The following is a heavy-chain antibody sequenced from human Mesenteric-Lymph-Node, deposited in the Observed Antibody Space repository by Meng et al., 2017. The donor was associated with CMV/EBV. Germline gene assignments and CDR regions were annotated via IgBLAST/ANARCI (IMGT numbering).Heavy chain of an antibody. D-gene: IGHD3-3*01. CDR3: ARDIPRRRVEFWSETWVGGMDV. V-gene: IGHV3-33*01. CDR2: IWYDGSKK. CDR1: GFTFRNYG. Sequence: GESLKISCAASGFTFRNYGFHWVRQAPGKGLEWVSVIWYDGSKKYYVDSVKGRFTISRDDSKNTLYLQMNSLRAEDTAVYYCARDIPRRRVEFWSETWVGGMDVWGQGTTVTVSS. J-gene: IGHJ6*02.